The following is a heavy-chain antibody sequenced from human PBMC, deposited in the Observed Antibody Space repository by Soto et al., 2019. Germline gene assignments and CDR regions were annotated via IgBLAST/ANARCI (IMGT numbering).Heavy chain of an antibody. J-gene: IGHJ4*02. CDR1: GFSFISSA. V-gene: IGHV3-30-3*01. D-gene: IGHD2-15*01. CDR3: AREYCRGGICQFGH. CDR2: ISYDGVNK. Sequence: QVQLVESGGGVVQPGRSLRLSCAASGFSFISSAVHWVRQAPGKGVEWVAAISYDGVNKYYTGTVRRRFTISRDNSKNTLYIEMSALTAADTAIFYRAREYCRGGICQFGHWCAGTLVTV.